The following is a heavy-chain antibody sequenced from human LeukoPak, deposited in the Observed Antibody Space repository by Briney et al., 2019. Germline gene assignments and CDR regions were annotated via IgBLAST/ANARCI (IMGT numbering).Heavy chain of an antibody. Sequence: PSETLSLTCVVSGASVSSSHWNWIRQLPEKRLEWIGCLSYTGKTDYNPSLTSRVTISLDTSKNQVSLKLRSVTAADTAVYYCSEGYFEPFAHWGQGILVTVSS. CDR2: LSYTGKT. J-gene: IGHJ4*02. V-gene: IGHV4-59*02. D-gene: IGHD2/OR15-2a*01. CDR1: GASVSSSH. CDR3: SEGYFEPFAH.